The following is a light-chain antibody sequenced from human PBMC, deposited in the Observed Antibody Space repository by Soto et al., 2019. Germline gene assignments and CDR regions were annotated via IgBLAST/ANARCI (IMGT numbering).Light chain of an antibody. Sequence: SGLTQPASVSGSPGQSITISCTGTSSDVGGYDYVSWYQHHPGKAPKLMIYEVSNRPSGVSNRFSGSKSDNAASLTISGLQAEDEANYYCSSYTSTTNFGVFGTGTKVTVL. CDR1: SSDVGGYDY. CDR3: SSYTSTTNFGV. CDR2: EVS. J-gene: IGLJ1*01. V-gene: IGLV2-14*01.